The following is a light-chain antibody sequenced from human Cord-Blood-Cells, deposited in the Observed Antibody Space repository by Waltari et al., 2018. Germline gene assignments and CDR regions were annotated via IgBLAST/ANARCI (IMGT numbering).Light chain of an antibody. CDR2: AAS. Sequence: DIQLTQSPSFLSASVGDRVTIPCRASQGISSYLAWYQQKPGKAPKLLIYAASTLQSGGPSRFSGSGSGTEFTLTISSLQPEDFATYYCQQLNSYPLTFGGGTKVEIK. CDR1: QGISSY. J-gene: IGKJ4*01. CDR3: QQLNSYPLT. V-gene: IGKV1-9*01.